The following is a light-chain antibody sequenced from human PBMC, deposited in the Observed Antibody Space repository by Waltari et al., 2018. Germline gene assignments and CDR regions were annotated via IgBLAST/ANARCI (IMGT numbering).Light chain of an antibody. CDR2: QNN. J-gene: IGLJ3*02. CDR3: QAWDSATVM. V-gene: IGLV3-1*01. Sequence: SYEMTQPPSVSVSPGQTASITCSGDKLGDKSVSWYQQKPGQSPVLVIYQNNKGPAGIPDRFSGYNSGNTATLTISGTQAMDEADYYCQAWDSATVMFGGGTKLTVL. CDR1: KLGDKS.